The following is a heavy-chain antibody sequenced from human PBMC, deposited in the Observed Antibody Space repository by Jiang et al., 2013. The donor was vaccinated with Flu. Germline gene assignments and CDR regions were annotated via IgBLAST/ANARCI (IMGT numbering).Heavy chain of an antibody. CDR1: GFAFPTYA. Sequence: GGLVQPGGSLRLSCAASGFAFPTYAMTWVRQTPGKGLQWVSAINGYGDFINYAESVRGRFTISRDNAGYSLYLHMDSLSVDDTGLYYCARPRQDFSAWRWSFDLWGRGTLVTVSS. V-gene: IGHV3-23*01. J-gene: IGHJ2*01. CDR3: ARPRQDFSAWRWSFDL. CDR2: INGYGDFI. D-gene: IGHD6-19*01.